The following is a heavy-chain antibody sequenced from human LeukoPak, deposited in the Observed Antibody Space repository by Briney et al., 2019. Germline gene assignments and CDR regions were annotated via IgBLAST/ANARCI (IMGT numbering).Heavy chain of an antibody. CDR2: ISAYNGNT. Sequence: ASVTVSCTASGYTFTSYGISWVRQAPGQGLEWMGWISAYNGNTNYAQKLQGRVTMTTDTSTSTAYMEPRSLRSDDTAVYYCARSLRRFLEWLPFDYWGQGTLVTVSS. J-gene: IGHJ4*02. V-gene: IGHV1-18*01. D-gene: IGHD3-3*01. CDR3: ARSLRRFLEWLPFDY. CDR1: GYTFTSYG.